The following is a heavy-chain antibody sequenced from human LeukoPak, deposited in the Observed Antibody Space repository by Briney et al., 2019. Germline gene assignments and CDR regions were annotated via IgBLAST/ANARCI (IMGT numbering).Heavy chain of an antibody. CDR1: GFTFTNYA. Sequence: GGSLRLSCAASGFTFTNYAMSWVRQAPGKGLEWVSGMSGRGVSTYYADSVEGRFTISSDNSKNTLYLQMNSLRAEDTAIYYCATYDYGADYFDYWGQGTLVTVST. CDR3: ATYDYGADYFDY. V-gene: IGHV3-23*01. D-gene: IGHD4/OR15-4a*01. CDR2: MSGRGVST. J-gene: IGHJ4*02.